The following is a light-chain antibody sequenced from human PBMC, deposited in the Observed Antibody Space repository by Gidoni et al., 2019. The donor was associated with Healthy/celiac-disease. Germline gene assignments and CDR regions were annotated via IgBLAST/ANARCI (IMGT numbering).Light chain of an antibody. CDR1: SSDVGGYNY. J-gene: IGLJ2*01. V-gene: IGLV2-14*01. CDR2: EVS. CDR3: SSYTSSSTQV. Sequence: QSALTPPASVSGSPGPSITISCTGTSSDVGGYNYVSWYQQHPGKAPKLMIYEVSNRPSGVSNRFSGSKSGNTASLTISGLQAEDEADYYCSSYTSSSTQVFGGGTKLTVL.